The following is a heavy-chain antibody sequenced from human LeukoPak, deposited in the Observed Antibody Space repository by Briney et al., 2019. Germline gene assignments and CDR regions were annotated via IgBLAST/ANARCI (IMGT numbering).Heavy chain of an antibody. D-gene: IGHD1-26*01. J-gene: IGHJ4*02. Sequence: PGGSLRLSCGAFGFTFSNYAMSWVRQAPGKGLEWVSAISVSGHSAFYLDSVKGRFTMSRDNSKSTLYLQMNSLRAEDTAVYYCAKEGIVTSHFGYYFDFWGQGTLVTVPS. CDR3: AKEGIVTSHFGYYFDF. CDR2: ISVSGHSA. CDR1: GFTFSNYA. V-gene: IGHV3-23*01.